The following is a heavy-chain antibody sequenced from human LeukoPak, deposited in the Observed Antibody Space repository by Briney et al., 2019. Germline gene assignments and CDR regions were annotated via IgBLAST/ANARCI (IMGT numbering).Heavy chain of an antibody. CDR1: GYTLTELS. Sequence: ASVKVSCKVSGYTLTELSMHWVRQAPGKGLEWMGGFDPEDGETIYAQKFQGRVTMTEDTSTDTAYMELSSLRSEDTAVYYCATLNYCGGDCYSEGEEFDAFDIWGQGTMVTVSS. D-gene: IGHD2-21*02. V-gene: IGHV1-24*01. CDR2: FDPEDGET. CDR3: ATLNYCGGDCYSEGEEFDAFDI. J-gene: IGHJ3*02.